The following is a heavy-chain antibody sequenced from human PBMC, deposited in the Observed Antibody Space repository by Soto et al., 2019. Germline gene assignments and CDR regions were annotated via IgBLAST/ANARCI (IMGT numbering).Heavy chain of an antibody. V-gene: IGHV3-23*01. Sequence: PGGSLRLSCAASGFTFSSYAMSWVRQAPGKGLEWVSAISGSGGSTYYADSVKGRFTISRDNSKNTLYLQMNSLRAEDTAVYYCAKTLIITIFGVATSYFDFWGQGTLVNVFS. J-gene: IGHJ4*02. CDR3: AKTLIITIFGVATSYFDF. CDR2: ISGSGGST. D-gene: IGHD3-3*01. CDR1: GFTFSSYA.